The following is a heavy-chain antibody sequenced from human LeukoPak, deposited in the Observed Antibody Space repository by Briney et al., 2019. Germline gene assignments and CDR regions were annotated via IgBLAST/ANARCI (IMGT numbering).Heavy chain of an antibody. J-gene: IGHJ4*02. CDR3: AKSYSSSNLFDY. D-gene: IGHD6-13*01. CDR2: INHSGST. CDR1: GYSISSGYY. Sequence: SETLSLTCTVSGYSISSGYYWGWIRQPPGKGLEWIGEINHSGSTNYNPSLKSRVTISVDTSKNQFSLKLSSVTAADTAVYYCAKSYSSSNLFDYWGQGTLVTVSS. V-gene: IGHV4-38-2*02.